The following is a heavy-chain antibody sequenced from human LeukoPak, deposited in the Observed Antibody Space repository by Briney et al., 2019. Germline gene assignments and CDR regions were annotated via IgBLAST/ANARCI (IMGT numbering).Heavy chain of an antibody. Sequence: PGGSLRLSCAASGFTFSSYAMSWVRQAPGKGLEWVSAISGSGGSTYYADSVEGRLTISRDNSKNTLYLQMNSLRAEDTALYYCSRSSSWYFPFDYWGQGTLVTVSS. D-gene: IGHD6-13*01. CDR1: GFTFSSYA. CDR2: ISGSGGST. V-gene: IGHV3-23*01. J-gene: IGHJ4*02. CDR3: SRSSSWYFPFDY.